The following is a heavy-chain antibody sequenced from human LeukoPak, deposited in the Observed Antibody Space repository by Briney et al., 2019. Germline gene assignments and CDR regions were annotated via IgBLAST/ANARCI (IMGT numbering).Heavy chain of an antibody. V-gene: IGHV4-59*08. CDR1: GGSISSYY. Sequence: AETLSLTCTVSGGSISSYYWSWIRQPPGKGLEWIGYIYYSGRTNYNPSLKSRVTRSVDASKNQCSLKLSCVTAADTSVYYCASAGERFGPKGGSYYYYGMDVWGQGTTVTVSS. CDR2: IYYSGRT. D-gene: IGHD3-10*01. CDR3: ASAGERFGPKGGSYYYYGMDV. J-gene: IGHJ6*02.